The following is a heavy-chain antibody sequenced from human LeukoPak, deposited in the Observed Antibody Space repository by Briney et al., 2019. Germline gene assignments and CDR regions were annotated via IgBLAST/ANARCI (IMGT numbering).Heavy chain of an antibody. D-gene: IGHD2-21*01. J-gene: IGHJ6*03. CDR3: ARAPTPYFTYYMDI. CDR1: GFSFSGFG. Sequence: GGSLRLSCAASGFSFSGFGMNWVRQAPGKGLEWISYIGSSGSAGGNIYYAVSVKGRFTVSRDNAKDSLFLQMNSLQDADTAVYYCARAPTPYFTYYMDIWGKGTTVTVSS. CDR2: IGSSGSAGGNI. V-gene: IGHV3-48*02.